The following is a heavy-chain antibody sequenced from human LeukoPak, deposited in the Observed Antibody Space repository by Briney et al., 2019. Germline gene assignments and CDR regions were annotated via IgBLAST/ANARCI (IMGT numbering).Heavy chain of an antibody. D-gene: IGHD3-3*01. J-gene: IGHJ4*02. V-gene: IGHV4-34*01. CDR3: ARGSPSIFGVVQGFDY. CDR2: INHSGST. CDR1: GGSFSGYY. Sequence: SETLSLTCAVYGGSFSGYYWSWIRQPPGKGLEWIGEINHSGSTNYNPSLKSRVTISVDTSKNQFSLKLSSVTAADTAVCYCARGSPSIFGVVQGFDYWGQGTLVTVSS.